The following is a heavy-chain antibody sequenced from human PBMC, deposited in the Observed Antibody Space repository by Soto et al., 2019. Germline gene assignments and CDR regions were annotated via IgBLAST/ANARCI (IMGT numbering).Heavy chain of an antibody. D-gene: IGHD2-15*01. CDR3: ARGCSGGSCSFDY. CDR2: IYYSGST. CDR1: GGSISSYY. J-gene: IGHJ4*02. V-gene: IGHV4-59*01. Sequence: QVQLQESGPGLVKPSETLSLTCTVSGGSISSYYWSWIRQPPGKGLEWIGYIYYSGSTNYNPSLKSRVTISVDTSKNQFSLKLSSVTAADTAVYYGARGCSGGSCSFDYWGQGTLVTVSS.